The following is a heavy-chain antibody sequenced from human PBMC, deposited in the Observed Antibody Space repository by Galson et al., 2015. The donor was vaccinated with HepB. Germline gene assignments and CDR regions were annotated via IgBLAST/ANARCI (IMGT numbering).Heavy chain of an antibody. V-gene: IGHV6-1*01. CDR1: GDSVSSNSGA. CDR2: TYYRSKWYS. J-gene: IGHJ4*02. Sequence: CAISGDSVSSNSGAWNWIRQSPSRGLEWLGRTYYRSKWYSDYAVSVQSRITINPDTSKNQFSLHLNSVTPEDTAVYYCARGFRSAVDYWGQGTLGTVSS. CDR3: ARGFRSAVDY. D-gene: IGHD3-10*01.